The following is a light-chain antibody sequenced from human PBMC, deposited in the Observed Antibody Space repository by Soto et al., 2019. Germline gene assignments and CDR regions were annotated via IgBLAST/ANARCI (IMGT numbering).Light chain of an antibody. CDR1: SSEVGGYNY. CDR2: EVS. J-gene: IGLJ1*01. CDR3: SSYTSSNTDV. Sequence: QSALTQPASVSGSPGQSITISCTGTSSEVGGYNYVSWYQQHPGKAPKLIIYEVSNRPSGVSNRYSGSKSDNTASLTISGLQAEDEADYYCSSYTSSNTDVFGTGTKLTVL. V-gene: IGLV2-14*01.